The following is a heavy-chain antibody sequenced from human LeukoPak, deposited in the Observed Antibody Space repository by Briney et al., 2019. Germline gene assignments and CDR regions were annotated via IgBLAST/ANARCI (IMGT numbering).Heavy chain of an antibody. CDR1: GFTFSSYA. J-gene: IGHJ4*02. Sequence: GGSLRLSCAASGFTFSSYAMSWVRQAPGKGLEWVSAISYSGGSTYYADSVKGRFTISRDNSKNMLYLQMNNLRAEDTAVYYCANKMASNSPLFDSWGQGSLVTVSS. V-gene: IGHV3-23*01. D-gene: IGHD5-24*01. CDR2: ISYSGGST. CDR3: ANKMASNSPLFDS.